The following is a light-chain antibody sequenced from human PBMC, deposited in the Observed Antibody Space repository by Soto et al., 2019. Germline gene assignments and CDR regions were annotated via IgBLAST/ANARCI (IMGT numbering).Light chain of an antibody. Sequence: EIVLTQSPATLSLSPGERATLSCRASQSVTTYLVWYQHKPGQAPRLLIHDVSNRAAGIPARFSGSGSGTDFTLTISSLEPEDFAIYYCQQRYNWPRTFGQGTKVEIK. CDR2: DVS. CDR1: QSVTTY. J-gene: IGKJ2*01. CDR3: QQRYNWPRT. V-gene: IGKV3-11*01.